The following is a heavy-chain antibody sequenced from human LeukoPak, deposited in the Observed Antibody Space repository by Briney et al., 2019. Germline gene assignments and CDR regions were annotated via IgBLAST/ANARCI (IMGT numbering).Heavy chain of an antibody. V-gene: IGHV3-48*04. Sequence: GGSLRLSCAASGFTFSSYSMNWVRQAPGKGLEWVSYISSSSSTIYYADSVKGRFTISRDNAKNSLYLQMNSLRAEDTAVYYCARDILRYFDWLPFGGTRVFDYWGQGTLVTVSS. J-gene: IGHJ4*02. CDR1: GFTFSSYS. CDR3: ARDILRYFDWLPFGGTRVFDY. CDR2: ISSSSSTI. D-gene: IGHD3-9*01.